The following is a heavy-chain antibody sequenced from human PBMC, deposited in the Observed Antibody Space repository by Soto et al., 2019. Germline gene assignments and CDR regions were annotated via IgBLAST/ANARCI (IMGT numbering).Heavy chain of an antibody. Sequence: ASVKVSCKVSGYTLTELSMHWVRQAPGKGLEWMGGFDPEDAEIIYAQKFQGRVTMTEDTSTDTAYMELSSLRSEDTAVYYCAGITMIVVGAYGMDVWGQGTTVTVS. J-gene: IGHJ6*02. D-gene: IGHD3-22*01. CDR3: AGITMIVVGAYGMDV. CDR2: FDPEDAEI. CDR1: GYTLTELS. V-gene: IGHV1-24*01.